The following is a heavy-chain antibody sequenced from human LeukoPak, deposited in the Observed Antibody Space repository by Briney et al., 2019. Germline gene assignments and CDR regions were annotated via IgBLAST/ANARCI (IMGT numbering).Heavy chain of an antibody. CDR2: ISGYNGKT. Sequence: ASVKVSCKASGYTFTSYGISWVRQAPGQGLEWMGWISGYNGKTNYAQKFQGRVTLTTDTSTSTAYVELRSLRSDDTAVYYCARDDYGDYVSYFQHWGQGTLVIVSS. J-gene: IGHJ1*01. CDR1: GYTFTSYG. D-gene: IGHD4-17*01. V-gene: IGHV1-18*01. CDR3: ARDDYGDYVSYFQH.